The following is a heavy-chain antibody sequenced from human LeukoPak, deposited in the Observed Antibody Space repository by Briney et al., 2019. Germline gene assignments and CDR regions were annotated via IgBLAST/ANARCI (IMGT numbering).Heavy chain of an antibody. J-gene: IGHJ5*02. CDR1: GGSFSGYY. D-gene: IGHD3-22*01. V-gene: IGHV4-34*01. CDR2: INHSGST. CDR3: ARGPYYYDSSGVSPWFDP. Sequence: SETLSLTCAVYGGSFSGYYWSWIRQPPGKGLEWIGEINHSGSTNYNPSPKSRVTISVDTSKNQFSLKLSSVTAADTAVYYCARGPYYYDSSGVSPWFDPWGQGTLVTVSS.